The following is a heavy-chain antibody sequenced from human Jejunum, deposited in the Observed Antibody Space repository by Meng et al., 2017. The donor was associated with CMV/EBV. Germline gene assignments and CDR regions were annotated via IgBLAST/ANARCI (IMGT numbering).Heavy chain of an antibody. CDR1: GNPFTSYY. Sequence: SGNPFTSYYIHWVRQAPGQGLEWMGLINPSGGTTNLAQKFQDRVTMTRDTSTNTVYMELKSLKSEDTAVYYCARDLIVVTGTGIDSWGQGTPVTVSS. V-gene: IGHV1-46*01. D-gene: IGHD3-10*01. J-gene: IGHJ5*01. CDR2: INPSGGTT. CDR3: ARDLIVVTGTGIDS.